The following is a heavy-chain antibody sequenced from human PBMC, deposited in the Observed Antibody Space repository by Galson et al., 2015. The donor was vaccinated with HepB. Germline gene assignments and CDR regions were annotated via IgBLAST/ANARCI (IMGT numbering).Heavy chain of an antibody. D-gene: IGHD6-25*01. CDR1: GFTFSRFW. CDR2: VDSDGSST. CDR3: ARDANIGAAGRLYDH. J-gene: IGHJ4*02. V-gene: IGHV3-74*03. Sequence: SLRLSCAASGFTFSRFWMHWVRQAPGKGLVWVSRVDSDGSSTEYAASVKGRFTISRDNAKNTLYLQMSSLSAEDTAVYYCARDANIGAAGRLYDHWGQGTLVTVS.